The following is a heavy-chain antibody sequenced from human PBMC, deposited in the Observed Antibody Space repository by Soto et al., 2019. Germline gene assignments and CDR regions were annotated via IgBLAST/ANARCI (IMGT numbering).Heavy chain of an antibody. Sequence: GESLKISCAASGFTFSSYAMSWVRQAPGKGLEWVSAISGSGGSTYYADSVKGRFTISRDNSKNTLYLQMNSLRAEDTAVYYCADFEQDNYYYYGMDVWGQGTTVTVSS. V-gene: IGHV3-23*01. CDR1: GFTFSSYA. CDR3: ADFEQDNYYYYGMDV. D-gene: IGHD3-9*01. J-gene: IGHJ6*02. CDR2: ISGSGGST.